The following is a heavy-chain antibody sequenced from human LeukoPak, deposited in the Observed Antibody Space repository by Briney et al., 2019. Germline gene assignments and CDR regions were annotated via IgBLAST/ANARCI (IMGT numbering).Heavy chain of an antibody. D-gene: IGHD5-18*01. V-gene: IGHV4-4*07. CDR1: GGSISSYY. Sequence: SETLSLTCTVSGGSISSYYWSWIRQPAGKGLEWIGRIYTSGSTNYNPSLKSRVTMSVDTSKNQFSLKLSSVTAADTAVYYCAREGVRGYSYGPGINWFDPWGQGTLVTVSS. CDR3: AREGVRGYSYGPGINWFDP. CDR2: IYTSGST. J-gene: IGHJ5*02.